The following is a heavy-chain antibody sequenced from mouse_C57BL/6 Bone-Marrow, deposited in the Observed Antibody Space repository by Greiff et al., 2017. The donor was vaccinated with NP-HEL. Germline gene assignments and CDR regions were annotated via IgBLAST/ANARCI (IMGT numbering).Heavy chain of an antibody. CDR2: IHPNSGST. V-gene: IGHV1-64*01. Sequence: QVQLQQPGAELVKPGASVKLSCKASGYTFTSYWMHWVKQRPGQGLEWIGMIHPNSGSTNYNEKFKSKATLTVDKASSTAYMQLSSLTSEDSAVYYCALTPVVTRFDYWGQGTTLTVSS. CDR1: GYTFTSYW. D-gene: IGHD1-1*01. CDR3: ALTPVVTRFDY. J-gene: IGHJ2*01.